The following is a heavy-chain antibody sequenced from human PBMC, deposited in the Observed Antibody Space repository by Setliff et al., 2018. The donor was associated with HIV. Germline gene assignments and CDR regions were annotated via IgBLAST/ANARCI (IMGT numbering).Heavy chain of an antibody. V-gene: IGHV3-7*01. CDR3: ARELQWSRDSGREEDY. Sequence: GGSLRLSCSASGFTLSNYWMSWVRQAPGKGLEWVANIKQDGSEKNYVDSVKGRFTISRDNAKNSLYMQMNSLRAEDTAVYYCARELQWSRDSGREEDYWGQGTLVTVSS. CDR2: IKQDGSEK. CDR1: GFTLSNYW. J-gene: IGHJ4*02. D-gene: IGHD1-26*01.